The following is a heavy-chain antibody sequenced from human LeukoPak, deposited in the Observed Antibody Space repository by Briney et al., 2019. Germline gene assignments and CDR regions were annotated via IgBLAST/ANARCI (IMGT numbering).Heavy chain of an antibody. J-gene: IGHJ3*02. CDR2: ISDDGRQT. CDR1: GFTFTDYA. CDR3: ARAKLLFGDLPDAFDI. D-gene: IGHD3-10*01. V-gene: IGHV3-30*04. Sequence: GGSLRLSCAASGFTFTDYAMNWVRQAPGTGLEWVAVISDDGRQTYYADSVKGRFTVSRDNSRDTVYLQMNSLRDEDTAVYYCARAKLLFGDLPDAFDIWGQGTMVTVSS.